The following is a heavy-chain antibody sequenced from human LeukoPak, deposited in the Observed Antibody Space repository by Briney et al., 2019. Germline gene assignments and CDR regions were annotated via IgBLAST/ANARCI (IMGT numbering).Heavy chain of an antibody. CDR3: ARVYYYGMDV. CDR1: GYTVTGYY. CDR2: INPNSGGT. J-gene: IGHJ6*02. V-gene: IGHV1-2*02. Sequence: GASVKVSCKASGYTVTGYYMHWVRQAPGRGLEWMGWINPNSGGTNYAQKFQGRVTMTRDTSISTAYMELSRLRSDDTAVYYCARVYYYGMDVWGQGTTVTVSS.